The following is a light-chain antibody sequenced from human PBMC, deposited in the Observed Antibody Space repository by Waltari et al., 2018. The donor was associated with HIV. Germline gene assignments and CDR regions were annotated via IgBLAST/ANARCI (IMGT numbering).Light chain of an antibody. Sequence: QSVLTQPPSVSGAPGQRVTISCTGSSSNIGAGYDVHWYQQLPVTAPKLLIYGNSIRPSVVPDRFSGSKSGTSASLAITGLQAEDEADYYCQSYDSSLSGSGVFGGGTKLTVL. J-gene: IGLJ3*02. CDR1: SSNIGAGYD. CDR3: QSYDSSLSGSGV. V-gene: IGLV1-40*01. CDR2: GNS.